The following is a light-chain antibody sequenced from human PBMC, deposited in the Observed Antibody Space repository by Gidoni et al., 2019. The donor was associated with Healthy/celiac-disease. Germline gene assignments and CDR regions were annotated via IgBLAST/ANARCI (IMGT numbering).Light chain of an antibody. Sequence: QSVLTQPPSASGTPGHRVTISCSGSSSNIGSNYVYWYQQLTGTAPKLLIYRNNQRPSGVPDRFSGSKSGNSASLAISGLRSEDEDDYYCAAWDDSLSGWVFGGGTKLTVL. CDR1: SSNIGSNY. CDR2: RNN. V-gene: IGLV1-47*01. J-gene: IGLJ3*02. CDR3: AAWDDSLSGWV.